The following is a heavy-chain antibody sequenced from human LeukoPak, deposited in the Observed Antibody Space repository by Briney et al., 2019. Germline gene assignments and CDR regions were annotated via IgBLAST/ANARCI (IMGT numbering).Heavy chain of an antibody. CDR3: ARDRGGLHYYDSSGSPSGAFDI. Sequence: SQTLSLTCTVSGGSISSGSYYWSWIRQPAGKGLEWIGRFYTSGSTNYNPSLKSRVTISVGTSKNQFSLKLSSVTAADTAVYYCARDRGGLHYYDSSGSPSGAFDIWGQGTMVTVSS. J-gene: IGHJ3*02. V-gene: IGHV4-61*02. D-gene: IGHD3-22*01. CDR2: FYTSGST. CDR1: GGSISSGSYY.